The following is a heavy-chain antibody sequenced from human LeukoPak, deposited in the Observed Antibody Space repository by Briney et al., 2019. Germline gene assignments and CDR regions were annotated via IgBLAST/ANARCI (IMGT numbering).Heavy chain of an antibody. CDR3: AREYDYRPNIYYYYGMDV. CDR2: IWYDGSNK. D-gene: IGHD4-11*01. V-gene: IGHV3-33*01. J-gene: IGHJ6*02. CDR1: GFTFSSYG. Sequence: GGSLRLSCAASGFTFSSYGMHWVRQAPGKGLEWVAVIWYDGSNKYYADSVKGRFTISRDNSKNTLYLQMNSLRAEDTAVYYCAREYDYRPNIYYYYGMDVWGQGTTVTVSS.